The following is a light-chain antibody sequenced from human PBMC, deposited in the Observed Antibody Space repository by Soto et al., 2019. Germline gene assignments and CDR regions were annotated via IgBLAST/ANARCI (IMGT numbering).Light chain of an antibody. CDR1: QGISSR. V-gene: IGKV1D-12*01. CDR2: AAF. J-gene: IGKJ5*01. Sequence: MTHSQSSVPAFVGDRITITCRASQGISSRLAWYQQKPGKAPKLLIYAAFSLQSGVPSRFSGSGSGTQFTLTISSLQPEDFATYYCQQSNACPLTFGQGTQLEIK. CDR3: QQSNACPLT.